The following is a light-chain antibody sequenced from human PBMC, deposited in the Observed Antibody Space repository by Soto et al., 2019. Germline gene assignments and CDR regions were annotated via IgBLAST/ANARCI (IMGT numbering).Light chain of an antibody. CDR1: SSNIGSNY. J-gene: IGLJ3*02. V-gene: IGLV1-47*01. Sequence: QSVLTQPPSASGTPGQRVTMSCSGSSSNIGSNYVYWYQQLPGTAPKLLIYRNNQRPSGVPDRFSGSKSGTSASLAISGLRSEDEADYYCAAWDDSLSGLWVFGGGTKLTVL. CDR3: AAWDDSLSGLWV. CDR2: RNN.